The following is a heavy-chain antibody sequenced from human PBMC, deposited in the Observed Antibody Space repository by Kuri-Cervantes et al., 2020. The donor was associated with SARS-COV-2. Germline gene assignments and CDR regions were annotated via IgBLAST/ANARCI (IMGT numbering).Heavy chain of an antibody. CDR3: AREVSSEQLVAFDY. Sequence: GSLRLSCAVSGYSISSGYYWGWIRQPPGKGLEWIGSIYHSGSTYYNLSLKSRVTISVDTSKNQFSLKLSSVTAADTAVYYCAREVSSEQLVAFDYWGQGTLVTVS. J-gene: IGHJ4*02. CDR1: GYSISSGYY. CDR2: IYHSGST. D-gene: IGHD6-6*01. V-gene: IGHV4-38-2*02.